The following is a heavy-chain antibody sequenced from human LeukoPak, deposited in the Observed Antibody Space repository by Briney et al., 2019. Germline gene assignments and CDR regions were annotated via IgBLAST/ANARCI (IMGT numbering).Heavy chain of an antibody. Sequence: PGRSLRLSCAASGFIFSDHGMHWVRQAPGKGLEWVALIRSGSTTGLHSASVEGRFTISRDRNTLYLQMNSLKAEDSAVYFCARDIWNDARYFMDVWGIGTTVTVSS. V-gene: IGHV3-33*01. CDR1: GFIFSDHG. D-gene: IGHD1-1*01. CDR3: ARDIWNDARYFMDV. CDR2: IRSGSTTG. J-gene: IGHJ6*03.